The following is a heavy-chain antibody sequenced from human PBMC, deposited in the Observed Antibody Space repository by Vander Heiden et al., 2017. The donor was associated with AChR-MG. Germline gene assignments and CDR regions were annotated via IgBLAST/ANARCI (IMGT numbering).Heavy chain of an antibody. Sequence: QVQLVQSGAEVKKPGASVKVSCTASGYTFTSYKSNWVRQDTGQGLEWMGWINPNSGNTGYAQKFQGRVTMTRNTSISTAYMELSSLRSEDTAVYYCARDPLAAAGTGAAHYYYGMDVWGQGTTVTVSS. J-gene: IGHJ6*02. CDR3: ARDPLAAAGTGAAHYYYGMDV. D-gene: IGHD6-13*01. CDR2: INPNSGNT. CDR1: GYTFTSYK. V-gene: IGHV1-8*01.